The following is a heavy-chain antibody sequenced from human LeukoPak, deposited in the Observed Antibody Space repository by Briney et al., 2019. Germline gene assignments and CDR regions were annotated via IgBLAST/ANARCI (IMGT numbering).Heavy chain of an antibody. CDR1: GGSISSGGYS. J-gene: IGHJ5*02. V-gene: IGHV4-30-2*01. CDR3: ARGGGYCSSTSCYLDP. CDR2: IYHSGST. D-gene: IGHD2-2*01. Sequence: SETLSLTCAVSGGSISSGGYSWSWIRQPPGKGLEWIGYIYHSGSTYYNPSLKSRVTISVDRSKNQFSLKLSSVTAADTAVYYCARGGGYCSSTSCYLDPWGQGTLVTVSS.